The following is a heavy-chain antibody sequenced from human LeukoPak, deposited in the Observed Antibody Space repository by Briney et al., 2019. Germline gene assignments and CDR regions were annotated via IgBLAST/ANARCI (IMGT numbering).Heavy chain of an antibody. CDR2: IKSKTDGGTI. V-gene: IGHV3-15*01. CDR3: TAGLGSSDHGY. J-gene: IGHJ4*02. Sequence: PGGSLRLSCAASGFTFSNAWMSWVRQAPGKGLEWVGRIKSKTDGGTIDYAAPVKGRFATSREDSINTLYLQMNSLKTEDTAVYYCTAGLGSSDHGYWGQGTLVTVSS. D-gene: IGHD3-22*01. CDR1: GFTFSNAW.